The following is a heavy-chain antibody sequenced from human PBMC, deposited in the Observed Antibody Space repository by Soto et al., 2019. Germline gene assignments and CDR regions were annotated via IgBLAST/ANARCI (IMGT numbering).Heavy chain of an antibody. CDR2: IYYSGST. Sequence: PSETLSLTCTVSVGSISSSSYYLGWILQPPGKGLEWIGSIYYSGSTYYNPSLKSRVTISVDTSKKQFSLKLSSVNAADTAVYYRARRMQLYYFWSGYYPHNWFEPWGQGTMVTVS. V-gene: IGHV4-39*01. CDR1: VGSISSSSYY. D-gene: IGHD3-3*01. J-gene: IGHJ5*02. CDR3: ARRMQLYYFWSGYYPHNWFEP.